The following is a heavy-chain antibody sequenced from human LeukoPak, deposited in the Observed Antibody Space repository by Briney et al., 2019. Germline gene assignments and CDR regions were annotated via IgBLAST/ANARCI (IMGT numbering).Heavy chain of an antibody. V-gene: IGHV4-59*11. Sequence: SETLALTCIVSGVSLSGHYWSWIRQPPGKELELIGHIYYSGATYYSPSLKSRVTISLDTSRNQFSLKLTSVTAADTAVYYCARFSSGCDTSSCYLNYWGQGTLVTVSS. J-gene: IGHJ4*02. CDR3: ARFSSGCDTSSCYLNY. CDR1: GVSLSGHY. D-gene: IGHD2-2*01. CDR2: IYYSGAT.